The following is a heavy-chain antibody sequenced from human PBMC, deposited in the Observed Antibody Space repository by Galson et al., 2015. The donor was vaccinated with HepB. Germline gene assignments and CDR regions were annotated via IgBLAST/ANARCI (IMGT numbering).Heavy chain of an antibody. Sequence: SLRLSCAASGFTVSSNYMSWVRQAPGKGLEWVSIIYSGGSTYHADSVKGRFTISRDNSKNTLYLQMNSLRAEDTAVYYCARDAGSNWYGAFDIWGQGTMVTVSS. CDR2: IYSGGST. CDR3: ARDAGSNWYGAFDI. J-gene: IGHJ3*02. V-gene: IGHV3-66*01. CDR1: GFTVSSNY. D-gene: IGHD6-13*01.